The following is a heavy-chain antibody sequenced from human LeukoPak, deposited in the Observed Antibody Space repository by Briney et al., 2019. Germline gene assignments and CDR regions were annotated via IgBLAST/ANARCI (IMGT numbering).Heavy chain of an antibody. CDR2: VRTTAEGETT. J-gene: IGHJ4*02. Sequence: SGGSLRLSCEGSGFNFNDAWMSWIRQAPGKGPEWVGRVRTTAEGETTDYAAPVRGRFIISRDDSKNMVFLQMNRLETEDTAIYYCTAGLGKTDDDSWGQGTLVTVSS. CDR3: TAGLGKTDDDS. D-gene: IGHD4-11*01. CDR1: GFNFNDAW. V-gene: IGHV3-15*01.